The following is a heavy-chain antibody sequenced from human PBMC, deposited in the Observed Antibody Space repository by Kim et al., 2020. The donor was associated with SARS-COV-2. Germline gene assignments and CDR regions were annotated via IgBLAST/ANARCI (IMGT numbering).Heavy chain of an antibody. CDR1: GFTFSSYG. D-gene: IGHD6-19*01. CDR3: ARDIASYRSGWLYYYYG. V-gene: IGHV3-30*04. J-gene: IGHJ6*01. CDR2: ISYDGSNK. Sequence: GGSLRLSCAASGFTFSSYGMHWVRQAPGKGLEWVAVISYDGSNKNYVDSVKGRFTISRDNSKNTLYLQMNSPRAEDTAVYYCARDIASYRSGWLYYYYG.